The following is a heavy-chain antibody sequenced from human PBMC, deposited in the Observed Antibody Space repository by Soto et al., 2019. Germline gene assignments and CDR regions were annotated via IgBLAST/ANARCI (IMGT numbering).Heavy chain of an antibody. V-gene: IGHV4-31*03. Sequence: PSETLSLTCTVSGGSISSGGYYWSWIRQHPGKGLEWIGYIYYSGSTYCNPPLKSRVTISVDTSKNQFSLKLSSVTAADTAVYYCARTTYYDFWSGYSPYYYDYWGQGTLVTVSS. J-gene: IGHJ4*02. CDR1: GGSISSGGYY. D-gene: IGHD3-3*01. CDR2: IYYSGST. CDR3: ARTTYYDFWSGYSPYYYDY.